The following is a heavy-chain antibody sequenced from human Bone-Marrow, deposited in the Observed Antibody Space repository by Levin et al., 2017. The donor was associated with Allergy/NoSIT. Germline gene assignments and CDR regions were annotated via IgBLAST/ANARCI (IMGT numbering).Heavy chain of an antibody. Sequence: GESLKISCAASGFTFSTFEMSWVRQAPGKGLEWISYISNSGTTIYYADSVKGRFTISRDNAKNSLFLQMNSLRAEDTAVYYCASGVTLRRGGGYWGQGTLVTVSS. CDR1: GFTFSTFE. V-gene: IGHV3-48*03. CDR3: ASGVTLRRGGGY. D-gene: IGHD2-21*02. J-gene: IGHJ4*02. CDR2: ISNSGTTI.